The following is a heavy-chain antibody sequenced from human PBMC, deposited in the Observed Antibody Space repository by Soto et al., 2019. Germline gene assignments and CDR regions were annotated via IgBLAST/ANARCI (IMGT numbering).Heavy chain of an antibody. Sequence: ASVKVSCKASGYTFTGYYMHWVRQAPGQGLEWMGWINPNSGGTNYAQKFQGRVTMTRDTSISTAYMELSRLRSDDTAVYYCARGPVEMATIGNWFDPWGQGTLVTVSS. J-gene: IGHJ5*02. D-gene: IGHD5-12*01. V-gene: IGHV1-2*02. CDR1: GYTFTGYY. CDR3: ARGPVEMATIGNWFDP. CDR2: INPNSGGT.